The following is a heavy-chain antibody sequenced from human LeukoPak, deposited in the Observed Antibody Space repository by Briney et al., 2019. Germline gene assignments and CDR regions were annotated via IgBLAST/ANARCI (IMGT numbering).Heavy chain of an antibody. D-gene: IGHD2-15*01. Sequence: PGGSLRLSCAASGFTFSSYSMNWVRQAPGKGLEWVSSISSSSSYIYYADSVKGRFTISRDNAKNSLYLQMNSLRAEDTAVYYCARDCSGGSCYDSVKDYWGQGTLVTVSS. V-gene: IGHV3-21*01. J-gene: IGHJ4*02. CDR1: GFTFSSYS. CDR3: ARDCSGGSCYDSVKDY. CDR2: ISSSSSYI.